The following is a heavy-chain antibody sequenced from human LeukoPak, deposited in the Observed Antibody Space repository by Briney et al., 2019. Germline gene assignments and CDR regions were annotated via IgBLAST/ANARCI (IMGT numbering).Heavy chain of an antibody. CDR1: GFTFSSYA. Sequence: GGSLRLSCAASGFTFSSYAMSWVRQAPGKGLEWVSAISGSGGSTYYADSVKGRFTISRDNSKNTLYLQMNSLRAEDTAVYYCVKDKGYCSSTSCSPADYWGQGTLVTVSS. D-gene: IGHD2-2*01. V-gene: IGHV3-23*01. J-gene: IGHJ4*02. CDR3: VKDKGYCSSTSCSPADY. CDR2: ISGSGGST.